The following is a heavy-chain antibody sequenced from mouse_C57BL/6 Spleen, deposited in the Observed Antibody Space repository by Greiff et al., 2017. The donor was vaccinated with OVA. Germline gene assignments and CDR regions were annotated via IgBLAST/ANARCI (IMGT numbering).Heavy chain of an antibody. V-gene: IGHV1-19*01. J-gene: IGHJ2*01. Sequence: EVQLQQSGPVLVKPGASVKMSCKASGYTFTDYYMNWVKQSHGKSLEWIGVINPYNGGTSYNQKFNGKATLTVDKSSSTAYMELNSLTSEDSAVYYCARGAYYDYDVLFDYWGQGTTLTVSS. D-gene: IGHD2-4*01. CDR1: GYTFTDYY. CDR2: INPYNGGT. CDR3: ARGAYYDYDVLFDY.